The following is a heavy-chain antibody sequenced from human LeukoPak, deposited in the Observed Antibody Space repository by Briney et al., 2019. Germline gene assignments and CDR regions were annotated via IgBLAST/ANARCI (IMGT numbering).Heavy chain of an antibody. CDR1: GYTFTGYY. CDR2: INPNSGGT. CDR3: ARDQGYYDSSGYHR. Sequence: ASVKVSCKASGYTFTGYYMHWVRQAPGQGLEWMGWINPNSGGTNYAQKFQDRVTMTRDTSISTAYMELSRLRSDDTAVYYCARDQGYYDSSGYHRWGQGTLVTVSS. D-gene: IGHD3-22*01. V-gene: IGHV1-2*02. J-gene: IGHJ4*02.